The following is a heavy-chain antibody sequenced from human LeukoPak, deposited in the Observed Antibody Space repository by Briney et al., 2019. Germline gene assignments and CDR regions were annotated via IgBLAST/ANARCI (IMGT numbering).Heavy chain of an antibody. D-gene: IGHD6-19*01. Sequence: SETLSLTCTVSGGSISSSSYYWGWIRQPPGKGLEWIGSIYYSGSTYYNPSLKSRVTISVDTSKNQFSLKLSSVTAADTAVHYCARLKGYSSGWYPSYYFDYWGQGTLVTVSS. CDR2: IYYSGST. CDR1: GGSISSSSYY. CDR3: ARLKGYSSGWYPSYYFDY. J-gene: IGHJ4*02. V-gene: IGHV4-39*07.